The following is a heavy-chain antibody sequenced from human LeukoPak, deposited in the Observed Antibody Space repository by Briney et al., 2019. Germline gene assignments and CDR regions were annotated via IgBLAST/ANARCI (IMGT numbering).Heavy chain of an antibody. CDR2: INQDGSER. D-gene: IGHD3-10*01. CDR1: GFTFSKYW. V-gene: IGHV3-7*03. J-gene: IGHJ4*02. Sequence: GGSLRLSCAASGFTFSKYWMTWVRQAPGKGLEWVANINQDGSERYLVDSVKGRFTISRDNAKNSLYLQMSSLRAEDTAAYYCASRGSYYGSGSYYYWGQGTLVTVSS. CDR3: ASRGSYYGSGSYYY.